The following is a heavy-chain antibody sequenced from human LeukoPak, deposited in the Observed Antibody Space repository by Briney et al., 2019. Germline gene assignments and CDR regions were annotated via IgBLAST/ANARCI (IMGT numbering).Heavy chain of an antibody. CDR1: GGSISSYY. V-gene: IGHV4-59*01. CDR3: ARGLLRDYYYMDV. J-gene: IGHJ6*03. Sequence: SQTLSLTCTVSGGSISSYYWSWIRQPPGKGLEWIGYIYYSGSTNYNPSLKSRVTISVDTSKNQFSLKLSSVTAADTAVYYCARGLLRDYYYMDVWGKGTLVTVSS. D-gene: IGHD1-26*01. CDR2: IYYSGST.